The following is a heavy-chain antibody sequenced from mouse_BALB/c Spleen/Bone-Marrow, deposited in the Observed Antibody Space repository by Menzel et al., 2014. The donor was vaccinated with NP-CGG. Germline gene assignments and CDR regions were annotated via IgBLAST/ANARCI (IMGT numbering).Heavy chain of an antibody. CDR2: IYPSNNYT. CDR1: GYTFXSYW. Sequence: VQLQQSGAELVRPGASVKLSCKASGYTFXSYWINWVKQRPGQGLEWIGNIYPSNNYTNYNRKFKDKATLTVDKSSSTAYMQLSSPTSEDSAVYYCTGGNYPYYFDYWGQGTTLTVSS. J-gene: IGHJ2*01. V-gene: IGHV1-69*02. D-gene: IGHD2-1*01. CDR3: TGGNYPYYFDY.